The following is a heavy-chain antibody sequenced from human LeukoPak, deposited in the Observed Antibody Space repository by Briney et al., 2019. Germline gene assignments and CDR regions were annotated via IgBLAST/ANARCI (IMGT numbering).Heavy chain of an antibody. J-gene: IGHJ6*02. CDR1: GFTFSSYS. CDR3: AGELSLGGIDV. CDR2: ISSSSSYI. V-gene: IGHV3-21*01. Sequence: GGSLRLSCAASGFTFSSYSMNWVRQAPGKGLEWVSSISSSSSYIYYADSVKGRFTISRDNAKNSLYLQMNSLRAEDTAVYYCAGELSLGGIDVWGQGTTVTVSS. D-gene: IGHD5/OR15-5a*01.